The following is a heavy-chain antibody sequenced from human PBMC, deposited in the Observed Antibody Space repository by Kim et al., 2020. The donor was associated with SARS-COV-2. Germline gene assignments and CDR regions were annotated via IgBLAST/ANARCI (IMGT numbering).Heavy chain of an antibody. V-gene: IGHV4-39*01. Sequence: SETLSLTCTVSGGSISSSSYYWGWIRQPPGKGLEWIGSIYYSGSTYYNPSLKSRVTISIDTSKNQFSLKLSSVTAADTAVYYCARQGVEDSSGVFDFDY. J-gene: IGHJ4*01. CDR3: ARQGVEDSSGVFDFDY. CDR1: GGSISSSSYY. CDR2: IYYSGST. D-gene: IGHD6-19*01.